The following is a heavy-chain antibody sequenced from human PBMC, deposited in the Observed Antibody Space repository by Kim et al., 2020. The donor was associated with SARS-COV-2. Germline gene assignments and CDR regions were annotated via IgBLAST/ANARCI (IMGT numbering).Heavy chain of an antibody. Sequence: YSQKFQGRVTITRDTSASTAYMELSSLRSEDTAVYYCARAFSGGSYYSGYWGQGTLVTVSS. CDR3: ARAFSGGSYYSGY. J-gene: IGHJ4*02. D-gene: IGHD1-26*01. V-gene: IGHV1-3*01.